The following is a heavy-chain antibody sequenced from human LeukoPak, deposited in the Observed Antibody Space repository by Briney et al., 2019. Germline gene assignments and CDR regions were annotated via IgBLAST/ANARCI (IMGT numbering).Heavy chain of an antibody. V-gene: IGHV1-69*04. CDR3: ARDPSSGWYYFDY. D-gene: IGHD6-19*01. CDR2: IIPILGIA. Sequence: GGSLRLSCAASGFTFSSYAISWVRQAPGQGLEWMGRIIPILGIANYAQKFQGRVTITADKSTSTAYMELSSLRSEDTAVYYCARDPSSGWYYFDYWGQGTLVTVSS. CDR1: GFTFSSYA. J-gene: IGHJ4*02.